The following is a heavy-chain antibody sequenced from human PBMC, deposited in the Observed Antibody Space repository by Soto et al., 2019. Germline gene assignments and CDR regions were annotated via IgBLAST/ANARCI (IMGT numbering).Heavy chain of an antibody. CDR1: GFTFSSYE. V-gene: IGHV3-48*03. CDR2: ISSSGSTI. D-gene: IGHD6-13*01. J-gene: IGHJ2*01. CDR3: ARGGIAAAGFLYWYFDL. Sequence: EVQLVESGGGLVQPGGSLRLSCAASGFTFSSYEMNWVRQAPGKGLEWVSYISSSGSTIYYADSVKGRFTISRDNAKNSLYLQMNSLRAEDTAVYYCARGGIAAAGFLYWYFDLWGRGTLVTVSP.